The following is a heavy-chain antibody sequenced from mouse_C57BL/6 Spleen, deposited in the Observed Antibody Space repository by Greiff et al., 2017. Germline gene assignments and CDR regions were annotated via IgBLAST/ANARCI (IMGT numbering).Heavy chain of an antibody. CDR3: TRGGDYDYGGPHWYFDV. J-gene: IGHJ1*03. D-gene: IGHD2-4*01. V-gene: IGHV1-5*01. CDR2: VYPGNSDT. CDR1: GNTFTTYW. Sequence: EVQLQQSGTVLARPGASVMMSCKTSGNTFTTYWMHWVKQRPGQGLEWIGAVYPGNSDTSYNQQFMGKAKLTAVTSASTAYMERSSLTNEDTAVYYCTRGGDYDYGGPHWYFDVWGTGTTVTVSS.